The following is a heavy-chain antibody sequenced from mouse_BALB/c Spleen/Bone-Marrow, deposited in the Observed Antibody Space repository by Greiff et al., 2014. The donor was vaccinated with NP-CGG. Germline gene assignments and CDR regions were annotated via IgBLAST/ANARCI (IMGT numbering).Heavy chain of an antibody. J-gene: IGHJ4*01. D-gene: IGHD1-1*01. CDR2: ISSGGRT. CDR3: ARRGVITTVVSPDYAMDY. CDR1: GFTFSTYA. Sequence: VQLKESGGRLVKPGGSLKLSCVASGFTFSTYAMSWVRQTPEKRLDWVASISSGGRTYYPDSVKGRFTISRDNARNILYLQMSSLRSEDTAMYYCARRGVITTVVSPDYAMDYWGQGTSVTVTT. V-gene: IGHV5-6-5*01.